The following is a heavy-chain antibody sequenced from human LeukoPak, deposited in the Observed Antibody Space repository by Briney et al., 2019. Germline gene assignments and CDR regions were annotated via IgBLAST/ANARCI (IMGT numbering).Heavy chain of an antibody. CDR3: AAVGDYCSSTSCYNLDY. CDR2: IVVGSGNT. CDR1: GFTFTSSA. J-gene: IGHJ4*02. Sequence: ASVKISCKASGFTFTSSAMQWVRQARGQRLEWIGWIVVGSGNTNYAQKFQERVTITRDMSTSTAYMELSSLRSEDTDVYYCAAVGDYCSSTSCYNLDYWGQGTLVTVSS. D-gene: IGHD2-2*02. V-gene: IGHV1-58*02.